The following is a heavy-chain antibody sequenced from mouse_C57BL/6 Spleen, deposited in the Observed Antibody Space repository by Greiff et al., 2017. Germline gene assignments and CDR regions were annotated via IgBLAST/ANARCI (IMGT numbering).Heavy chain of an antibody. CDR2: IYPGNSDT. Sequence: VQLQQSGTVLARPGASVKMSCKTSGYTFTSYWMHWVQQRPGQGLEWIGAIYPGNSDTSYNQKFKGKAKLTAVTSASTAYMELSSLTNEDSVVYYWTRGDGYYGSSYYFDYWGQGTTLTVSS. CDR1: GYTFTSYW. D-gene: IGHD1-1*01. CDR3: TRGDGYYGSSYYFDY. J-gene: IGHJ2*01. V-gene: IGHV1-5*01.